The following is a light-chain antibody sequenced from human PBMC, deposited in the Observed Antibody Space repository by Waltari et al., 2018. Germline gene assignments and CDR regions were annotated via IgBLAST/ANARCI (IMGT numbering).Light chain of an antibody. CDR2: DVT. Sequence: RVPKLIIYDVTNRPSGVSGRFSGSKSGNTASLTISGLQGEDEADYFCTSYTSADTYIFGTGTTVTVL. J-gene: IGLJ1*01. V-gene: IGLV2-14*03. CDR3: TSYTSADTYI.